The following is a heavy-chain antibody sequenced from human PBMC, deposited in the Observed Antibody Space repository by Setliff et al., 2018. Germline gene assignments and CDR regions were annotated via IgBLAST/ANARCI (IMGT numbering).Heavy chain of an antibody. J-gene: IGHJ5*02. CDR3: ARLRLNWFDP. CDR1: GGSISSSSYY. Sequence: SETLSLTCTVSGGSISSSSYYWGWIRQPPGKGLEWIGSIYYSGSTYYNPSLKSRVTISVDTSKNQFSLKLSSVTAADTAVYYCARLRLNWFDPWGQGTLVTVSS. V-gene: IGHV4-39*01. D-gene: IGHD4-17*01. CDR2: IYYSGST.